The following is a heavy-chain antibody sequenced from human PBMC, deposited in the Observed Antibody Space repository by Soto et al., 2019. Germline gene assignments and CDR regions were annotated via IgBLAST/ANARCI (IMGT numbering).Heavy chain of an antibody. Sequence: PGGSLRLSCAASGFTFSSYGMHWVRQAPGKGLEWVAVISYDGSNKYYADSVKGRFTISRDNSKNTLYLQMNSLRAEDTAVYYCAKDSGYDILTGYQSSAFDIWGQGTMVTVSS. CDR1: GFTFSSYG. V-gene: IGHV3-30*18. CDR2: ISYDGSNK. J-gene: IGHJ3*02. D-gene: IGHD3-9*01. CDR3: AKDSGYDILTGYQSSAFDI.